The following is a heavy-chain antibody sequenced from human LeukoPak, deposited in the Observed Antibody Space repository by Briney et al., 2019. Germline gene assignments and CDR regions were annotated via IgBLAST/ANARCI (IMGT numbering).Heavy chain of an antibody. CDR2: IYTSGST. CDR3: ARVGYYGSGSYNSLDY. D-gene: IGHD3-10*01. J-gene: IGHJ4*02. V-gene: IGHV4-4*07. CDR1: GGSISSYY. Sequence: SETLSLTCTVSGGSISSYYWSWIRQPAGKGLEWIGRIYTSGSTNYNHPLKSRVTMSVDTSKNQFSLKLSSVTAADTAVYYCARVGYYGSGSYNSLDYWGQGTLDTLSS.